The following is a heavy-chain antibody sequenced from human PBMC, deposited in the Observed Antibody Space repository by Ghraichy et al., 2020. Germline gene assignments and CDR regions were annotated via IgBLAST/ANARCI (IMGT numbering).Heavy chain of an antibody. CDR3: ATKGLSVYAPTYYGLDV. Sequence: GGSLRLSCTATGFADIRSAISCVHPASWVGPEWVSAISGSGGTTYYADSVKGRFTISRDNSKNTLFLQMNSLIAEDTAVYYCATKGLSVYAPTYYGLDVWGQGTTVTVSS. D-gene: IGHD3-22*01. V-gene: IGHV3-23*01. CDR2: ISGSGGTT. J-gene: IGHJ6*02. CDR1: GFADIRSA.